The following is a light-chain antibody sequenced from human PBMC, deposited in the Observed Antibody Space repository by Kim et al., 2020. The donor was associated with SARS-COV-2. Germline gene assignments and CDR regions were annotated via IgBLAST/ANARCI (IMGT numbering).Light chain of an antibody. CDR3: QSYDSSNHVV. CDR2: EDN. CDR1: SGSIARNY. J-gene: IGLJ2*01. V-gene: IGLV6-57*03. Sequence: KTVNMSCTHRSGSIARNYVEWYQQRPGSDRTTGIYEDNQRPSGGPDRFSGYIDSSSNSASLTISGLKTEDEADYYCQSYDSSNHVVFGGGTQLTVL.